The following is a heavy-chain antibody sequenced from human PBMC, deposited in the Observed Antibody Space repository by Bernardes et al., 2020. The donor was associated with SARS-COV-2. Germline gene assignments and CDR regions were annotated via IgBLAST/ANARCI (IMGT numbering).Heavy chain of an antibody. CDR3: AKAHGRGNSFDY. CDR2: ISGSGGST. Sequence: GGSLRLSCAASGFTFSSYAMNWVHQAPGKGLEWVSAISGSGGSTYYADSVKGWFTISRDNSKNTLYLQMNSLRAEDTAVYYCAKAHGRGNSFDYWGQGTLVTVSS. D-gene: IGHD2-15*01. CDR1: GFTFSSYA. V-gene: IGHV3-23*01. J-gene: IGHJ4*02.